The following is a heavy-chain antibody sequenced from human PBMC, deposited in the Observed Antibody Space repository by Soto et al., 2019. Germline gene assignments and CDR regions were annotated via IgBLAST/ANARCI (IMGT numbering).Heavy chain of an antibody. D-gene: IGHD6-13*01. CDR3: ARSNGIAAPNPAW. Sequence: QVQLQESGPGLVKPSQTLSLTCTVSGGSINSGGYYWSWIRQHPGKGLEWIGYIHDSGSTSYHPSLKSRLPISVDTSKNQLSLKLSSVTAADTAVYYCARSNGIAAPNPAWWGQGTLVTVSS. CDR2: IHDSGST. J-gene: IGHJ1*01. V-gene: IGHV4-31*03. CDR1: GGSINSGGYY.